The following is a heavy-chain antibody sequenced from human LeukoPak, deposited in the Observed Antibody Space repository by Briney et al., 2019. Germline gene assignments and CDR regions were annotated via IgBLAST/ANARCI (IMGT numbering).Heavy chain of an antibody. CDR1: GGSISSSSYY. CDR2: FYYSEGS. Sequence: SETLSLTCSVSGGSISSSSYYWGWIRQPPGKGLEWIGSFYYSEGSNYNPSLKSRVTISVDTSNNQFSLKLTSVTAADTAVYYCARRPVVVLAAWFDPWGQGILVIVSS. V-gene: IGHV4-39*01. J-gene: IGHJ5*02. D-gene: IGHD2-2*01. CDR3: ARRPVVVLAAWFDP.